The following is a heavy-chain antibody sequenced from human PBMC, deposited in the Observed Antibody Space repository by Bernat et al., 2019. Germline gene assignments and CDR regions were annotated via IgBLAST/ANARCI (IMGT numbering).Heavy chain of an antibody. CDR2: INPYNGNT. V-gene: IGHV1-18*01. Sequence: QVQLLQSGTDVKKPGASLRVSCKASGYTFINYGITCVRQAPGQGLEWMGWINPYNGNTNYAQTGQGRVTRTTDASTRTTYMEMTSLRSDDTAVYYCAAAPSKVAAANIWFDPWGQGTLVTVSS. CDR1: GYTFINYG. D-gene: IGHD2-2*01. CDR3: AAAPSKVAAANIWFDP. J-gene: IGHJ5*01.